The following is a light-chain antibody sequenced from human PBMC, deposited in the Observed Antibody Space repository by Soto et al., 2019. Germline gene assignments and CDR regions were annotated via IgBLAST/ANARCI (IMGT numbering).Light chain of an antibody. J-gene: IGKJ5*01. CDR2: EAT. CDR3: QQANSFPIT. Sequence: EIQMTQSPSSVSASVGDTVTITCRASQGLKFLAWYQQKPGKAPRLLIYEATNLQSGVPPRFSGSGSGTDFTLTISSLQPEDFATYCCQQANSFPITSGQGTRLEVK. CDR1: QGLKF. V-gene: IGKV1-12*01.